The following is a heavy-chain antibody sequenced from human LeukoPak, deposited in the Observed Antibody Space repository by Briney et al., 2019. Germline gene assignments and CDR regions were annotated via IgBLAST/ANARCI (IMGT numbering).Heavy chain of an antibody. J-gene: IGHJ4*02. CDR1: GGSISSYY. CDR2: IYSSGT. CDR3: ARDFRYSGSYTVMRFDY. Sequence: SETLSLTCTVSGGSISSYYLSWIRQPAGKGLEWIGRIYSSGTNYNPSLKSRVTMSADTSRNQVSLTLSSVTAADTAVYYCARDFRYSGSYTVMRFDYWGQGTLVTVSS. V-gene: IGHV4-4*07. D-gene: IGHD1-26*01.